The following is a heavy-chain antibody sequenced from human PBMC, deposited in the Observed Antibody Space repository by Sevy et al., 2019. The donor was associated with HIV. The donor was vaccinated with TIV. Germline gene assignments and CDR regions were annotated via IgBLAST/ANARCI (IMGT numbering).Heavy chain of an antibody. V-gene: IGHV3-9*01. CDR1: GFTFDDYA. D-gene: IGHD2-8*01. CDR3: ARDRDDGYCTNGVCFNFDN. J-gene: IGHJ4*01. Sequence: GGSLRLSCAASGFTFDDYAMHWARQAPGKGLEWVSGISWNSASIDYADSVKGRFTISRDNAKNSLYLQMKSLRADDTALYYCARDRDDGYCTNGVCFNFDNWGQGTLVTVSS. CDR2: ISWNSASI.